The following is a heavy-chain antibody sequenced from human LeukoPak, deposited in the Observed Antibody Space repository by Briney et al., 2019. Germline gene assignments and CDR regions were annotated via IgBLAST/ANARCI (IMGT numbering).Heavy chain of an antibody. D-gene: IGHD3-22*01. J-gene: IGHJ4*02. CDR1: GFTFSSYS. Sequence: GGSLRLSCAASGFTFSSYSMNWVRQAPGKGLEWVSYTGSTSSPIYYADSVKGRFTISRDNAKNSLYLQMNSLRAEDTAVYYCARSPYFYDSSGHHFDYWGQGTLVTVS. CDR2: TGSTSSPI. CDR3: ARSPYFYDSSGHHFDY. V-gene: IGHV3-48*01.